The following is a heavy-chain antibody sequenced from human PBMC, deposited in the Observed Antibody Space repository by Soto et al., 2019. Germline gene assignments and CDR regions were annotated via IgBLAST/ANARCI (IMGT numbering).Heavy chain of an antibody. J-gene: IGHJ4*01. CDR3: AGGVLH. CDR2: ISYSGST. CDR1: GGSISSGGYY. V-gene: IGHV4-31*03. Sequence: QVQLQESGPGLVQPSQTLSLTCTVSGGSISSGGYYWSWIRQHPGTGLEWIGHISYSGSTYYNTSLMSRGTISVYTSRNLCSLLVNSVTAADAAVYYCAGGVLHWGQGTLVTVSS.